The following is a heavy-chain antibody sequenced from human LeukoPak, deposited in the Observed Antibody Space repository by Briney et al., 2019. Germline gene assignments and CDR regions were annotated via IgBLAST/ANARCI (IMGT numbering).Heavy chain of an antibody. D-gene: IGHD2-2*01. CDR2: ISSSSSYI. CDR1: GFTFSSYS. V-gene: IGHV3-21*01. CDR3: ARDDIVVVPAAASAEYFQH. Sequence: GGSLRLSCAASGFTFSSYSMNWVRQAPGKGLEWVSSISSSSSYIYYADSVKGQFTISRDNAKNSLYLQMNSLRAEDTAVYYCARDDIVVVPAAASAEYFQHWGQDTLVTVSS. J-gene: IGHJ1*01.